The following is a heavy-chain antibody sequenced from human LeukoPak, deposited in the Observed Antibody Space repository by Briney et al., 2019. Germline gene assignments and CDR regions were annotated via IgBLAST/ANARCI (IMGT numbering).Heavy chain of an antibody. CDR1: GYTFTSYG. CDR3: AREARYYDFWSGLGDYYYGMDV. Sequence: ASVKVSCTASGYTFTSYGISWVRQAPGQGLEWMGWISAYNGNTNYAQKLQGRVTMTTDTSTSTAYMELRSLRSDDTAVYYCAREARYYDFWSGLGDYYYGMDVWGQGTTVTVSS. D-gene: IGHD3-3*01. J-gene: IGHJ6*02. V-gene: IGHV1-18*01. CDR2: ISAYNGNT.